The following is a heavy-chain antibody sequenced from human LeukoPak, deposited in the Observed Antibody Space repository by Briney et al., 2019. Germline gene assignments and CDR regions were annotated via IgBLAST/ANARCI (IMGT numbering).Heavy chain of an antibody. V-gene: IGHV4-59*01. Sequence: SSETLSLTCTVSGGSISSYYWSWIRQPPGKGLEWIGYIYYSGSTNYNPSLKSRVTISVDTSKNQFSLKLSSVTAADTAVYYCASPGYCSGGSCYSSDYWGQGTLVTVSS. D-gene: IGHD2-15*01. CDR3: ASPGYCSGGSCYSSDY. CDR2: IYYSGST. CDR1: GGSISSYY. J-gene: IGHJ4*02.